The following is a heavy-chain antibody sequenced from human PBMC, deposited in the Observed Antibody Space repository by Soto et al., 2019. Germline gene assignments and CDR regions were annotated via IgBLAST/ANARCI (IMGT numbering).Heavy chain of an antibody. D-gene: IGHD2-21*02. CDR2: VNPSGGHT. J-gene: IGHJ4*02. V-gene: IGHV1-46*01. CDR1: GDTFTDYY. CDR3: ARGGHVVVVTAALDY. Sequence: QVQLVQSGAEVKKPGASVKVSCKASGDTFTDYYIHWVRQAPGQGLEWMGTVNPSGGHTTYAQHCLRRMTMTRDTSTSTLYMELTSLPSEDTAVYYCARGGHVVVVTAALDYWGQGTLVTVSS.